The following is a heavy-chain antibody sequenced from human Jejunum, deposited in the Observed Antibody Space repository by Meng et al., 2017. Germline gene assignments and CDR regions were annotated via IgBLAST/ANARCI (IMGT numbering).Heavy chain of an antibody. CDR3: ASNTDCTSTSCYAY. CDR1: GYSFTGYY. D-gene: IGHD2-2*01. CDR2: INTYSGDT. Sequence: QVQPVQSGAEVKKPGASVTVSCKSSGYSFTGYYMHWVRQAPGQGLEWLGRINTYSGDTNYAQKFQGRVTMTRDTSISTAYMELSSLSSDDTALYYCASNTDCTSTSCYAYWGQGT. V-gene: IGHV1-2*06. J-gene: IGHJ4*02.